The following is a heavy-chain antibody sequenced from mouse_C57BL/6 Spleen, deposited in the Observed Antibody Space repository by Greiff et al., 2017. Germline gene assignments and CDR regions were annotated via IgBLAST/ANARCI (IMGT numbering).Heavy chain of an antibody. CDR3: ARELGKMGAMDY. V-gene: IGHV1-59*01. Sequence: QVQLKESGAELVRPGTSVKLSCKASGYTFTSYWMHWVKQRPGQGLEWIGVIDPSDSYTNYNQKFKGKATLTVDTSSSTAYMQLSSLTSEDSAVYYCARELGKMGAMDYWGQGTSVTVSS. D-gene: IGHD4-1*01. CDR1: GYTFTSYW. J-gene: IGHJ4*01. CDR2: IDPSDSYT.